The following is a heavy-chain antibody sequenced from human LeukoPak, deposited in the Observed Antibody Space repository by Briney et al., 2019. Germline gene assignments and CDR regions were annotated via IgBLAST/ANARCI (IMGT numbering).Heavy chain of an antibody. CDR1: GYTFTSYD. V-gene: IGHV1-8*01. CDR2: MNPNSGNT. Sequence: ASVTVSFKSSGYTFTSYDINWVRQATGQGLEWMGWMNPNSGNTGYAQKFQGKVTMTRNTSITTAYMELSRLRSEDTAVYYCARELRAYHNWIDPWGQGTLVTVSS. CDR3: ARELRAYHNWIDP. D-gene: IGHD3-16*01. J-gene: IGHJ5*02.